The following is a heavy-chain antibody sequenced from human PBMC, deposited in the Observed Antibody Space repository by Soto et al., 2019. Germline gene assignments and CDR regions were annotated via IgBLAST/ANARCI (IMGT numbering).Heavy chain of an antibody. Sequence: QVQLVQSGAEVKRPGSSVKVSCKASGDTFNFYSINWVRQAPGLGLEWMGRVNPIVSMSNYAQKFQGRVTMTADKSTSQADMELSSLRSEDTAIYYCASSYGSGYRAFDYWGQGALVTVSS. CDR3: ASSYGSGYRAFDY. J-gene: IGHJ4*02. CDR1: GDTFNFYS. CDR2: VNPIVSMS. V-gene: IGHV1-69*02. D-gene: IGHD3-10*01.